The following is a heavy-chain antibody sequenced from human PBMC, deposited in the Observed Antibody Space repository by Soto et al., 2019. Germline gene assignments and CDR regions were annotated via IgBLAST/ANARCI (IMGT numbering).Heavy chain of an antibody. J-gene: IGHJ4*02. CDR1: GYTFTRYA. Sequence: ASVKVSCKASGYTFTRYAMHWVRQAPGQRLEWMGWINSGKGNTKYSEKFQGRVTITSDTSASTAYMDLSSLRSEDTAMYYCARAGDDCSAANCYVIDYWGQGTLVTVSS. CDR2: INSGKGNT. V-gene: IGHV1-3*04. CDR3: ARAGDDCSAANCYVIDY. D-gene: IGHD2-2*01.